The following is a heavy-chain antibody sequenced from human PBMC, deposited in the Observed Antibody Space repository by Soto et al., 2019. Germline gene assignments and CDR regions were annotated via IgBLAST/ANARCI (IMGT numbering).Heavy chain of an antibody. Sequence: ASVKVSCKASGYTFTSYGISWVRQAPRQGLEWMGWISGHNGNTNNAQKFQDRVTVTTDTSTSTAYMELRSLRSDDTAIYYCARAGSGGYYFDSWGQGTLVTVSS. D-gene: IGHD3-22*01. V-gene: IGHV1-18*01. CDR1: GYTFTSYG. CDR3: ARAGSGGYYFDS. J-gene: IGHJ4*02. CDR2: ISGHNGNT.